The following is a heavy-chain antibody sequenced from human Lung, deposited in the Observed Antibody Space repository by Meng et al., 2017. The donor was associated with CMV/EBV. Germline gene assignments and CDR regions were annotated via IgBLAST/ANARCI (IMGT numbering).Heavy chain of an antibody. CDR2: ISSSGSTI. D-gene: IGHD3-3*01. Sequence: GGSLRLXCAASGFTFSSYEMNWVRQAPGKGLEGVSYISSSGSTIYYADSVKGRFTISRDNAKNSLYLQMNSLRAEDTAVYYVARNGQYYDFWSGYYKISHYYYYYGMDVWGQGTTVTVSS. CDR3: ARNGQYYDFWSGYYKISHYYYYYGMDV. J-gene: IGHJ6*02. V-gene: IGHV3-48*03. CDR1: GFTFSSYE.